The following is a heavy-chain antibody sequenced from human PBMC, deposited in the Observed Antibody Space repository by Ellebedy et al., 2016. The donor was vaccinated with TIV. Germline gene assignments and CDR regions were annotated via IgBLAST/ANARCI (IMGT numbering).Heavy chain of an antibody. CDR1: GYTFTSYG. Sequence: ASVKVSCKASGYTFTSYGISWVRQAPGQGLEWMGWISGYNGNTNYAEKLQGRVTMTTDTSTRTAYMELRSLRSDDTAVYYCARDRRDILTGYNSDYWGQGTLVTVSS. D-gene: IGHD3-9*01. CDR3: ARDRRDILTGYNSDY. V-gene: IGHV1-18*01. J-gene: IGHJ4*02. CDR2: ISGYNGNT.